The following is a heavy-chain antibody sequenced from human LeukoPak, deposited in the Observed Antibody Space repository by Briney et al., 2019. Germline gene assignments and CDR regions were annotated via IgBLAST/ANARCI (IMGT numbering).Heavy chain of an antibody. Sequence: GASLRLSCAASGFTFSSYAMHWVRQAPGKGLEWVAVISYDGSNKYYADSVKGRFTISRDNSKNTLYLQMNSLRAEDTAVYYCARDRRNHYYDSSGYYEIYWGQGTLVTVSS. V-gene: IGHV3-30-3*01. CDR1: GFTFSSYA. CDR2: ISYDGSNK. J-gene: IGHJ4*02. CDR3: ARDRRNHYYDSSGYYEIY. D-gene: IGHD3-22*01.